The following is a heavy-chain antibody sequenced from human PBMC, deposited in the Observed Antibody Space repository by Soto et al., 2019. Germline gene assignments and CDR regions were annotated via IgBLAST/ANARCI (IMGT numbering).Heavy chain of an antibody. J-gene: IGHJ4*02. D-gene: IGHD2-2*01. Sequence: SETLSLTCTVSGGSISIYYWSWIRHPAGKGLEWIGRIYTSGSTNYNPSLKSRVTMSVDTSKNQFSLKLSSVTAADTAVYYCARGIFMPRIYYFDYWGQGTLVTVSS. CDR2: IYTSGST. CDR3: ARGIFMPRIYYFDY. V-gene: IGHV4-4*07. CDR1: GGSISIYY.